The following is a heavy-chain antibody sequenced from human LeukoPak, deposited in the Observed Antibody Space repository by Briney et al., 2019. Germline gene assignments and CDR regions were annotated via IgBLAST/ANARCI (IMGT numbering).Heavy chain of an antibody. J-gene: IGHJ5*02. CDR2: MDKETXLYAT. D-gene: IGHD1-26*01. V-gene: IGHV3-73*01. Sequence: GGSLXXXXVASGFTXXXXXXXWVRQSSGXXLXXXXHMDKETXLYATALXAXXXXXFXXSRDDSKNTAYQHMNSLKTEDTALYYCTRDSGTYNWFDPWGQGTLVTVSS. CDR1: GFTXXXXX. CDR3: TRDSGTYNWFDP.